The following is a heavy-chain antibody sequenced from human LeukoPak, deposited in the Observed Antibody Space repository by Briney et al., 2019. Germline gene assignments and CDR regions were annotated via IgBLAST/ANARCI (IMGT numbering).Heavy chain of an antibody. CDR2: INPSGGTT. CDR1: GYTFTSYY. CDR3: ARAFGDGDPPDY. J-gene: IGHJ4*02. Sequence: ASVKDSCKASGYTFTSYYMHWVRQAPGQGLEWMGIINPSGGTTSYTQKFQGRVTMTRDTSTSTVYMELSSLRSEDTAVYYCARAFGDGDPPDYWGQGTLVTVSS. D-gene: IGHD5-24*01. V-gene: IGHV1-46*01.